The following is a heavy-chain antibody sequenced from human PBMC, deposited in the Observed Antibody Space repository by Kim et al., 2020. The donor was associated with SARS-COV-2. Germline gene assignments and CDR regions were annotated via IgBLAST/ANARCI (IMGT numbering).Heavy chain of an antibody. J-gene: IGHJ4*02. CDR1: GFTFSSYW. CDR2: IKQDGSEK. V-gene: IGHV3-7*01. D-gene: IGHD3-3*01. CDR3: ARDYTAYDFWSGYYPTFFEY. Sequence: GGSLRLSCAASGFTFSSYWMSWVRQAPGKGLEWVANIKQDGSEKYYVDSVKGRFTISRDNAKNSLYLQMNSLTAEDTAVYYCARDYTAYDFWSGYYPTFFEYWGQGTLVSVSS.